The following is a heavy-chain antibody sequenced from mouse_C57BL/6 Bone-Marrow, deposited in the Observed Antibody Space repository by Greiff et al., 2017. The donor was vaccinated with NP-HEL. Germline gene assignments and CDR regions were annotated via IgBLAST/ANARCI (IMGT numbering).Heavy chain of an antibody. CDR2: IYPRSGNT. CDR3: ARSSRLPWYFDV. Sequence: VQLVESGAELARPGASVKLSCKASGYTFTSYGISWVKQRTGQGLEWIGEIYPRSGNTYYNEKFKGKATLTADKSSSTAYMELRSLTSEDSAVYFCARSSRLPWYFDVWGTGTTVTVSS. J-gene: IGHJ1*03. V-gene: IGHV1-81*01. D-gene: IGHD2-2*01. CDR1: GYTFTSYG.